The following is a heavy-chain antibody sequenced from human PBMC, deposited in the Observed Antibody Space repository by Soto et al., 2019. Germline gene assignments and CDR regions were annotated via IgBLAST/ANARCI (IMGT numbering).Heavy chain of an antibody. Sequence: PGGSLRVYCAASGFTFRSYRLHAVRQGPRRWLEWVSSISSSSSCIYYEDSVKGRLTISRDNAKNSLYLQMNRMRAEDTAVYYCAREPETRERSYYDFWSGYYYYYGMDVWGKGT. CDR1: GFTFRSYR. J-gene: IGHJ6*04. CDR3: AREPETRERSYYDFWSGYYYYYGMDV. CDR2: ISSSSSCI. D-gene: IGHD3-3*01. V-gene: IGHV3-21*01.